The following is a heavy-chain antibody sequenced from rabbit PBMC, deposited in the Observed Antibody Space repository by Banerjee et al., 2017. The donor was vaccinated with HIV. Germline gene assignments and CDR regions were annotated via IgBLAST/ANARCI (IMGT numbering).Heavy chain of an antibody. D-gene: IGHD7-1*01. V-gene: IGHV1S40*01. CDR2: IYTADGRT. CDR3: ARDLAAVTGWNFGL. CDR1: GFTLSNYG. Sequence: QSLEESGGDLVRPGASLTLTCTASGFTLSNYGICWVRQAPGKGLEWIACIYTADGRTYYASWAKGRFTVSKASSTTVTLQMTSLTGADTATYFCARDLAAVTGWNFGLWGPGTLVTVS. J-gene: IGHJ4*01.